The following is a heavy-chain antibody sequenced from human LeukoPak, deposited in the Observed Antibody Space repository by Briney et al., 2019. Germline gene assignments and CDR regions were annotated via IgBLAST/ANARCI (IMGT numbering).Heavy chain of an antibody. D-gene: IGHD4-17*01. CDR1: GFTFSSYA. CDR3: ARDPNGDYIGAFEI. Sequence: GGSLRLSCAASGFTFSSYAMMWLRQAPGKGLEWVSAISGAGGTTLYADSVKGRFTISRDNSKNTLYLQMSSLRAEDTAVYYCARDPNGDYIGAFEIWGQGTMVTVSS. J-gene: IGHJ3*02. V-gene: IGHV3-23*01. CDR2: ISGAGGTT.